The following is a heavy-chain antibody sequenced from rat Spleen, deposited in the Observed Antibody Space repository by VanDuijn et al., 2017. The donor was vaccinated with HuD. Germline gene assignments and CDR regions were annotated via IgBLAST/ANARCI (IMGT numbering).Heavy chain of an antibody. V-gene: IGHV5-20*01. CDR2: ISYDGGST. CDR1: GFTFSNYG. CDR3: TSHGARVSRFAY. Sequence: EVQLVESGGGLVQPGRSMKFSCAASGFTFSNYGMAWVRHAPKKGLEGVAYISYDGGSTYYRDSVKVRFTISRDNAKSTLYLQMDSLRSEDTATYYCTSHGARVSRFAYWGQGVMVTVSS. J-gene: IGHJ2*01. D-gene: IGHD1-4*01.